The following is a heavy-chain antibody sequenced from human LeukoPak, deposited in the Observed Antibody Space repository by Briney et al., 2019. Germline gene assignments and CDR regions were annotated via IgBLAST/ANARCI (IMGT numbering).Heavy chain of an antibody. V-gene: IGHV1-69*04. CDR2: IIPILGIA. CDR3: ARVADSSSLNVPRYSFDY. J-gene: IGHJ4*02. Sequence: ASVKVSCKASGGTFSSYAISWVRQAPGQGLEWMGRIIPILGIANYAQKFQGRVTITADKSTSTAYMELSSLRSEDTAVYYCARVADSSSLNVPRYSFDYWGQGTLVTVSS. D-gene: IGHD6-13*01. CDR1: GGTFSSYA.